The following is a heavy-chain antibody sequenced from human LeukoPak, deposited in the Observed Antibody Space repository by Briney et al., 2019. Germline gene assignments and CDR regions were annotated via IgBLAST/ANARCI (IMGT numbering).Heavy chain of an antibody. CDR2: ISGDGSST. CDR1: GFSFSSYW. D-gene: IGHD3-22*01. V-gene: IGHV3-74*01. Sequence: GGSLRLSCAASGFSFSSYWMHWVRQAPGKGQVWVSRISGDGSSTIYADSVQGRFTISRDNAKNTLFLQMNSLRAEDTAVYYCARIGVETYYSDSSAYYHFDYWGQGTLVTVSS. J-gene: IGHJ4*02. CDR3: ARIGVETYYSDSSAYYHFDY.